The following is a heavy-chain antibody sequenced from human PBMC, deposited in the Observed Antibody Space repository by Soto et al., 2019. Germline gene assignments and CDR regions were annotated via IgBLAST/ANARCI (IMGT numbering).Heavy chain of an antibody. CDR1: GVDFRGSY. V-gene: IGHV3-11*01. CDR2: ISDTGRTI. CDR3: AGFKEGKIVGLRWLDP. J-gene: IGHJ5*02. D-gene: IGHD1-26*01. Sequence: VGSLRLSCVGSGVDFRGSYMNWIRQAPGEGLEWITYISDTGRTIHYADSVKGRFVISRDNSKDSVYLQMNDLRADDTAVYYCAGFKEGKIVGLRWLDPWGQGTRVTVSS.